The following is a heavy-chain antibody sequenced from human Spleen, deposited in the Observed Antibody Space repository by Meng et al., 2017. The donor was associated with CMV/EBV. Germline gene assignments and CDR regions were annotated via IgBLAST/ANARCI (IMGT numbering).Heavy chain of an antibody. J-gene: IGHJ5*02. CDR3: ARGGAAAGPNP. V-gene: IGHV1-69*02. CDR2: IVPILGVH. Sequence: CRASGGSFRSYTFSWVRQAPGEGLEWMGRIVPILGVHSYAQKFQGRVTITADTSTRTVYMELTGLRSEDTAEYYCARGGAAAGPNPWGQGTLVTVSS. CDR1: GGSFRSYT. D-gene: IGHD6-13*01.